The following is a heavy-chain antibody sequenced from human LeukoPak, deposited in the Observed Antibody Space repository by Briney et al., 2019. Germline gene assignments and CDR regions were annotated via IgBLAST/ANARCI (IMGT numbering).Heavy chain of an antibody. D-gene: IGHD3-10*01. CDR3: ARLRPSGMGGGFDY. Sequence: SETLPLTCTVSGGSISNSYWSWIRQPPGRGLEWIGYIYYSGSGSTNYNPSLKSRVTISVDTSMNHFSLKLSSVTAADTAVYYCARLRPSGMGGGFDYWGQGTLVTVSS. J-gene: IGHJ4*02. CDR1: GGSISNSY. V-gene: IGHV4-59*01. CDR2: IYYSGSGST.